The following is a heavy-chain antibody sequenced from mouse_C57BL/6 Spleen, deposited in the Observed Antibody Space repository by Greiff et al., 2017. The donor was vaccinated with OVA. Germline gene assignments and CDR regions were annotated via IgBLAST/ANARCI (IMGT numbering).Heavy chain of an antibody. D-gene: IGHD1-1*01. CDR1: GYTFTNYW. J-gene: IGHJ3*01. CDR3: AREDYYGSSWFAY. CDR2: IYPGGGYT. Sequence: QVQLQQSGAELVRPGTSVKMSCKASGYTFTNYWIGWAKQRPGHGLEWIGDIYPGGGYTNYNEKFKGKATLTADKSSSTAYMQFSSLTSEDSAIYYCAREDYYGSSWFAYWGQGTLVTVSA. V-gene: IGHV1-63*01.